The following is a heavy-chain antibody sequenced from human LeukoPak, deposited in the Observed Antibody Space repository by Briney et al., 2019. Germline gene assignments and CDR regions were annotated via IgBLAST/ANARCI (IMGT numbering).Heavy chain of an antibody. CDR3: ARDPGDCSGGSCYETLDY. V-gene: IGHV1-2*02. CDR1: GYTFTGYY. Sequence: ASVKVSFKASGYTFTGYYMHWVRQAPGQGPEWMGWINPNSGGTNYAQKFQGRVTMTRDTSISTAYMELSRLRSDDTAVYYCARDPGDCSGGSCYETLDYWGQGTLVTVSS. D-gene: IGHD2-15*01. CDR2: INPNSGGT. J-gene: IGHJ4*02.